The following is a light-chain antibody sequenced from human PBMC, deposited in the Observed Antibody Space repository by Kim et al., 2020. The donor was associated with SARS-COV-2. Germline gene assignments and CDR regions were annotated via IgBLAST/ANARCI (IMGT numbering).Light chain of an antibody. J-gene: IGLJ3*02. V-gene: IGLV3-21*01. CDR1: NIGTGS. CDR3: QVWESRSGEHGVM. Sequence: SYELTQPPSVSVAPGKTANLTCRGDNIGTGSVHWYQHKPGQAPVLVIYFVSDRPLGIPERFSGSNSGNTATLTINRVEAGDEADYYCQVWESRSGEHGVMFGGGTKLTVL. CDR2: FVS.